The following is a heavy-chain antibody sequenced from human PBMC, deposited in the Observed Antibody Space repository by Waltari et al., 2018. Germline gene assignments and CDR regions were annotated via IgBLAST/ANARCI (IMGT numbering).Heavy chain of an antibody. CDR1: GYTFTSYY. Sequence: QVQLVQSGAEVKKPGASVKVSCKASGYTFTSYYMHWVRKAPGQGLEWMGIINPRGGSTSYAQKFQGRVTMTEDTSTDTAYMELSSLRSEDTAVYYCATGGIAVARGPIDYWGQGTLVTVSS. CDR3: ATGGIAVARGPIDY. D-gene: IGHD6-19*01. CDR2: INPRGGST. J-gene: IGHJ4*02. V-gene: IGHV1-46*01.